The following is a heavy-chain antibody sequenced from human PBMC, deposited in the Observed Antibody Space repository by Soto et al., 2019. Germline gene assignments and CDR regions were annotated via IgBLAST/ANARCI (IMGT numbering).Heavy chain of an antibody. CDR3: VRGDGDRYDGHGYLGRH. CDR1: GFTFSSYS. Sequence: PGGSLRLSCAASGFTFSSYSMNWVRQAPGKGLEWVSSISSSSSYIYYADSVKGRFTISRDNAKNTFYMEMNSARVEDTAVYYCVRGDGDRYDGHGYLGRHWGQGSLVTVSS. J-gene: IGHJ4*02. CDR2: ISSSSSYI. D-gene: IGHD2-21*01. V-gene: IGHV3-21*01.